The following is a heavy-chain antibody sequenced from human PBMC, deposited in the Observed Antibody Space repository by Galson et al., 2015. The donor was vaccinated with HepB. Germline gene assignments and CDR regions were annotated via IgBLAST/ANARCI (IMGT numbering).Heavy chain of an antibody. V-gene: IGHV1-3*01. Sequence: SVKVSCKASGYTFTSYAMHWVRQAPGQRLEWMGWINAGNGNTKYSQKFQGRVTITRDTSASTAYMELSSLRSEDTAVYYCARGSPYYYGSGRDNFDYWGQGTLVTVSS. D-gene: IGHD3-10*01. CDR2: INAGNGNT. J-gene: IGHJ4*02. CDR1: GYTFTSYA. CDR3: ARGSPYYYGSGRDNFDY.